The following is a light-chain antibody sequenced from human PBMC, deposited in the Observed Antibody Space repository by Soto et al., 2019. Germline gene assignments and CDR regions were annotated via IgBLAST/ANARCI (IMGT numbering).Light chain of an antibody. V-gene: IGKV1-5*01. CDR3: QQYYSYPFT. CDR1: QSISSW. CDR2: DAS. Sequence: DIQMTQSPSTLSASVGDRVTITCRASQSISSWLAWYQQKPGKAPKLLIYDASSLESGVPSRFSGSGSGTEFTLTISSLQPDDFATYYYQQYYSYPFTFGPGTKVDIK. J-gene: IGKJ3*01.